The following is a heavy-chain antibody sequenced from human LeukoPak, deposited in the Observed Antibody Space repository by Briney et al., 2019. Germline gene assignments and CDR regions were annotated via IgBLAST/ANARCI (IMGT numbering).Heavy chain of an antibody. V-gene: IGHV3-11*01. CDR3: AKLIGDYGGNSGY. J-gene: IGHJ4*02. CDR1: GFTFSDYY. D-gene: IGHD4-23*01. Sequence: GGSLRLSCAASGFTFSDYYMSWIRQAPGKGLEWVSYISSSGSTIYYADSVKGRFTVSRDNSKNTLYLQMNSLRAEDTAVYYCAKLIGDYGGNSGYWGQGTLVTVSS. CDR2: ISSSGSTI.